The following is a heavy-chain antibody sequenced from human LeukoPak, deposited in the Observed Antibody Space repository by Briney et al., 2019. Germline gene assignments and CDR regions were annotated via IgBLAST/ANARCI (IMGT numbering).Heavy chain of an antibody. Sequence: GASVKVSCKASGYTFTSYAMHWVRQAPGQRLEWMGWINAGNGNTKYSQKFQGRVTITRDTSASTAYMELSSLRSEDTAVYYCARDFFSGYYDILTGYSPFDYWGQGTLVTVSS. CDR1: GYTFTSYA. CDR3: ARDFFSGYYDILTGYSPFDY. J-gene: IGHJ4*02. V-gene: IGHV1-3*01. D-gene: IGHD3-9*01. CDR2: INAGNGNT.